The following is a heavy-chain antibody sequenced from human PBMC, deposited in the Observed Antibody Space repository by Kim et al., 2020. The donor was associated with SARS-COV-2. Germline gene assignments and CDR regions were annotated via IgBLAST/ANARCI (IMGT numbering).Heavy chain of an antibody. V-gene: IGHV3-9*01. CDR2: ISWNGGSI. D-gene: IGHD2-2*01. Sequence: GGSLRLSCAASGFTFGDYAMHWVRQAPGKGLEWVSGISWNGGSIGYVDSVKGRFTISRDNAKNSLYLQMNSLRAEDTALYYCDKVGYCSSTNCHYMDVWGKGTTVTVSS. J-gene: IGHJ6*03. CDR1: GFTFGDYA. CDR3: DKVGYCSSTNCHYMDV.